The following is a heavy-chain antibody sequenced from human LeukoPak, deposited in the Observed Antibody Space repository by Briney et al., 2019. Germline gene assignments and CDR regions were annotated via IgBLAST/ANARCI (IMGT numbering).Heavy chain of an antibody. CDR1: GGTFSSYA. V-gene: IGHV1-69*06. D-gene: IGHD4-11*01. CDR2: IIPIFGTA. J-gene: IGHJ4*02. Sequence: ASVKVSCKASGGTFSSYAISWVRQAPGQGLEWMGGIIPIFGTANYAQEFQGRVTITADKSTSTAYMELSSLRSEDTAVYYCARDTHLYSNYLYYFDYWGQGTLVTVSS. CDR3: ARDTHLYSNYLYYFDY.